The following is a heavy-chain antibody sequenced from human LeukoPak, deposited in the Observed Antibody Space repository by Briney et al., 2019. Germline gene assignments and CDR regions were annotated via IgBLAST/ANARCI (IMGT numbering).Heavy chain of an antibody. Sequence: GGSLRLSCAASGFTLRTSWMSWVRRAPGKGLEWVANIKQDGSEKNYVDSVKGRLTISRDNAKNSLYLQMNSLRAEDTAVYYCAKDGGGPLDWGQGTLVTVSS. CDR2: IKQDGSEK. J-gene: IGHJ4*02. CDR3: AKDGGGPLD. D-gene: IGHD3-10*01. CDR1: GFTLRTSW. V-gene: IGHV3-7*01.